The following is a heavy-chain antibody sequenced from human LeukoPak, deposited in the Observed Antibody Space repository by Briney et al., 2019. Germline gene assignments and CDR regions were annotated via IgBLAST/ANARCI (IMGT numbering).Heavy chain of an antibody. J-gene: IGHJ6*02. CDR1: GYTFTSYA. CDR3: AREWAGYCSSTSCYKGLYGMDV. D-gene: IGHD2-2*02. CDR2: IIPIFGTA. Sequence: ASVKVSCKASGYTFTSYAISWVRQAPGQGLEWMGGIIPIFGTANYAQKFQGRVTITADESTSTAYMELSSLRSEDTAVYYCAREWAGYCSSTSCYKGLYGMDVWGQGTTVTVSS. V-gene: IGHV1-69*13.